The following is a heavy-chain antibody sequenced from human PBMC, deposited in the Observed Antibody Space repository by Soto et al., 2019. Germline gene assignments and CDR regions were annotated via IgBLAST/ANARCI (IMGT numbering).Heavy chain of an antibody. V-gene: IGHV1-69*01. D-gene: IGHD1-26*01. Sequence: QVQLVQSGAEVKKPGSSVKVSCKASGGTFSSYAISWVRQAPGQGLEWMGGIIPIFGTANYAQKFQGRVTITADESTSTAYMELSSLRSEDTAVYYCATTPMIGGSYGVGAFDIWGQGTMVTVSS. CDR1: GGTFSSYA. CDR2: IIPIFGTA. CDR3: ATTPMIGGSYGVGAFDI. J-gene: IGHJ3*02.